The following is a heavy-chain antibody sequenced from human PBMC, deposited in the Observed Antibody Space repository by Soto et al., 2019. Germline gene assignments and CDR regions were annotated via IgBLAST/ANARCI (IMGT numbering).Heavy chain of an antibody. CDR1: GYTFINYY. V-gene: IGHV1-46*01. J-gene: IGHJ4*02. Sequence: QVQLVQSGAEVKKPGASVKVSCRASGYTFINYYIHWVRQAPGQGLEWLAIINPTSGSTNYAQKFQGRVNLTMDTSTSTVYMELSGLRSDDTAVFYCARDLAAGDHWCQGTLVTVSS. CDR3: ARDLAAGDH. CDR2: INPTSGST. D-gene: IGHD6-13*01.